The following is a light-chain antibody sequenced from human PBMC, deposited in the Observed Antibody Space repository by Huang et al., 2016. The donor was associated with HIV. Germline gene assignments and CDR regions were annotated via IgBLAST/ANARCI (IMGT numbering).Light chain of an antibody. CDR2: KAS. J-gene: IGKJ1*01. V-gene: IGKV1-5*03. CDR1: QSISSW. CDR3: QQYNSVWT. Sequence: DIQMTQSPSTMSASVGDRVPITCRASQSISSWLAWYQQKPGKAPKLRIDKASSLESGVPSRVSGSGSGTEFTLTISSLQPDDFATYYCQQYNSVWTFGQGTKVEIK.